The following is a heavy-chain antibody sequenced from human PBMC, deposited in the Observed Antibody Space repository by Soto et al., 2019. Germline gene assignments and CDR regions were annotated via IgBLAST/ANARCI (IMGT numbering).Heavy chain of an antibody. CDR2: IFYSGST. CDR3: AKDSGYNYGYFRWFDP. J-gene: IGHJ5*02. V-gene: IGHV4-59*01. Sequence: PSETHSLTVTFSDSSNSSYYWSWKRQPPGRGLEWIGHIFYSGSTNYNPALKRRVTISVDTSKSQFSLKLSSVTAADTAVYYCAKDSGYNYGYFRWFDPWGQGTLVTVSS. D-gene: IGHD5-18*01. CDR1: DSSNSSYY.